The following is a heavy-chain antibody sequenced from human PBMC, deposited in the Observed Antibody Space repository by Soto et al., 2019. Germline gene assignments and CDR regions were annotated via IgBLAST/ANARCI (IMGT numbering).Heavy chain of an antibody. CDR1: GFTFSSCW. CDR3: ARSYPAYSSNPFDY. D-gene: IGHD1-26*01. V-gene: IGHV3-7*01. Sequence: EVQLVESGGGLVQPGGSLRVSCAVYGFTFSSCWMSWVRQAPGKGLEWVANIRQDGSEKYYVDSVKGRFTISRDNAKNSRFLQMNSLRAEDTAVYYCARSYPAYSSNPFDYWGQGTLVTVSS. J-gene: IGHJ4*02. CDR2: IRQDGSEK.